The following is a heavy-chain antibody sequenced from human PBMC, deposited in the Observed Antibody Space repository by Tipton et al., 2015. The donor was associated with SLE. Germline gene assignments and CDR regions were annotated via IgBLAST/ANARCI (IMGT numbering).Heavy chain of an antibody. Sequence: TLSLTCTVSGASINSNYWTWIRQPPGKGLEGIGYLYTSGTTKHNPSLQSRVTISVDTPKNQFSLKLNPVTAADTAVYDCARVGLITPDAFDIWGEGTMVTVSS. CDR1: GASINSNY. D-gene: IGHD5-24*01. V-gene: IGHV4-4*08. J-gene: IGHJ3*02. CDR2: LYTSGTT. CDR3: ARVGLITPDAFDI.